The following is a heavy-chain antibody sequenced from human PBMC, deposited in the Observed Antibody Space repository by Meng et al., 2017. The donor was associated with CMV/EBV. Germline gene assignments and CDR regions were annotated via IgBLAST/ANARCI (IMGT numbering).Heavy chain of an antibody. J-gene: IGHJ5*01. CDR1: GGSFSGYY. D-gene: IGHD2-2*01. Sequence: SETLSLTCAVYGGSFSGYYWSWIRQPPGKGLEWIGEINHSGSTNYNPSLKSRVTISVDTSKNQFSLKLSSVTAADTAVYYCATDRGYCSSTSCYRTFDSWGQGTLVTVSS. CDR3: ATDRGYCSSTSCYRTFDS. V-gene: IGHV4-34*01. CDR2: INHSGST.